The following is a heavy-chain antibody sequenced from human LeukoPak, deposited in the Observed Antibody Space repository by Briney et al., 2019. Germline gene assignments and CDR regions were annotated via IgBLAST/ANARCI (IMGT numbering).Heavy chain of an antibody. Sequence: GASVKVSCKASGYTFTSYDINWVRQATGQGLEWMGWMNPNSGNTGYAQKFQGRVTITRNTSISTAYMELSSPRSEDTAVYYCARAGSITIFGVVIMAAFDIWGQGTMVTVSS. CDR2: MNPNSGNT. V-gene: IGHV1-8*03. CDR3: ARAGSITIFGVVIMAAFDI. CDR1: GYTFTSYD. D-gene: IGHD3-3*01. J-gene: IGHJ3*02.